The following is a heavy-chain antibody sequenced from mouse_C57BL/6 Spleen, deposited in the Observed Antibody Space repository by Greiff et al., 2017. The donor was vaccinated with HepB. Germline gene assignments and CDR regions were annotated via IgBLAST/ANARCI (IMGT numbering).Heavy chain of an antibody. CDR2: IWWDDDK. D-gene: IGHD2-4*01. CDR3: ARIARDDYDDGAWFAY. Sequence: QVTLKVSGPGILQPSQTLSLTCSFSGFSLSTFGTGVGWIRQPSGKGLEWLAHIWWDDDKYYNPALKSRLTISKDTSKNQVFLKIANVDTADTATYYCARIARDDYDDGAWFAYWGQGTLVTVSA. CDR1: GFSLSTFGTG. J-gene: IGHJ3*01. V-gene: IGHV8-8*01.